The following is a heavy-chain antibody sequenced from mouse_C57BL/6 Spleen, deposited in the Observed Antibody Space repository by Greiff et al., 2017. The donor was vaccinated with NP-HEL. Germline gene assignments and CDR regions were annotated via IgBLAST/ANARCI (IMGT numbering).Heavy chain of an antibody. Sequence: QVQLKQPGAELVKPGASVKMSCKASGYTFTSYWITWVKQRPGQGLEWIGDIYPGSGSTNYNEKFKSKATLTVDTSSSTAYMQLSSLTSEDSAVYYCARRYYGSRDWFAYWGQGTLVTVSA. CDR2: IYPGSGST. J-gene: IGHJ3*01. CDR3: ARRYYGSRDWFAY. V-gene: IGHV1-55*01. D-gene: IGHD1-1*01. CDR1: GYTFTSYW.